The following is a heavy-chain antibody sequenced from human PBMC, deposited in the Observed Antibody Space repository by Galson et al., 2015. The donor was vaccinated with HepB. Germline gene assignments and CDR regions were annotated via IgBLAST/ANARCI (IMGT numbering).Heavy chain of an antibody. CDR3: AKGNSENYSLLDS. Sequence: SVKVSCKASGGTFSSYAINWVRQAPGQGLEWMGRIIAVLGIPNFAQKFQGRVTITADKSTSTAYMELNSLRSDDTAVYYCAKGNSENYSLLDSWGQGTLVTVSS. CDR2: IIAVLGIP. CDR1: GGTFSSYA. J-gene: IGHJ4*02. D-gene: IGHD2-21*01. V-gene: IGHV1-69*04.